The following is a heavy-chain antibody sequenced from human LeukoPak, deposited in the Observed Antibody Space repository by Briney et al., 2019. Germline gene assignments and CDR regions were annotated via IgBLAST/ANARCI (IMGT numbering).Heavy chain of an antibody. Sequence: PSETLSLTCTVSGGSISGYYWSWIRQPPGKGLEWIGEINHSGSTNYNPSLKSRVTISVDTSKNQFSLKLSSVTAADTAVYYCARPFVWGSYRTAVDVWGKGTTVTISS. CDR1: GGSISGYY. J-gene: IGHJ6*04. D-gene: IGHD3-16*02. CDR2: INHSGST. V-gene: IGHV4-34*01. CDR3: ARPFVWGSYRTAVDV.